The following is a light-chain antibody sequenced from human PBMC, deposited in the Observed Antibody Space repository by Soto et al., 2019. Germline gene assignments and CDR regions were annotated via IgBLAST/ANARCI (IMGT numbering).Light chain of an antibody. V-gene: IGLV2-14*01. CDR2: EVI. CDR1: SSDVGGYNY. J-gene: IGLJ1*01. CDR3: ISYTSISTLV. Sequence: QSVLTQPASVSGSPGQSITISCTGTSSDVGGYNYVSWYQQHPVKAPKVIIYEVINRPSGVSNRFSGSKSGNTASLTISGLQAEDEADYYCISYTSISTLVFGTGTKVTVL.